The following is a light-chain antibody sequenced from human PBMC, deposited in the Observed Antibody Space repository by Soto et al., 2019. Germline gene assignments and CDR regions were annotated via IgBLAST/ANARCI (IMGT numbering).Light chain of an antibody. V-gene: IGLV2-8*01. CDR1: SSDVGGYNY. J-gene: IGLJ1*01. Sequence: QSALTQPPSASGSPGQSVTISCTGTSSDVGGYNYVSWYQQHPGKAPKLMIYEVSKRPSGVPDRFSGSTSGNTASLTVSGLQAEDEADYYCSSYAGSNNFKVFGTGTKLTV. CDR3: SSYAGSNNFKV. CDR2: EVS.